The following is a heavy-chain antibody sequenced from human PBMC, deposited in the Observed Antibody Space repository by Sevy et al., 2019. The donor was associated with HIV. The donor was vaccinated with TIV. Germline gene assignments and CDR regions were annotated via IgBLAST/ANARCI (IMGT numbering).Heavy chain of an antibody. D-gene: IGHD3-22*01. J-gene: IGHJ4*02. CDR2: INPSGGSK. CDR3: ARVYYYDYSGPGY. CDR1: GYTFTSYY. Sequence: ASVKVSCKASGYTFTSYYIHWVRQAPGQGLEWMGLINPSGGSKSYAQKFQGRVTMTRDTSTSTVYIEMGSLRSEDTAVYYCARVYYYDYSGPGYWGQGTLVTVSS. V-gene: IGHV1-46*01.